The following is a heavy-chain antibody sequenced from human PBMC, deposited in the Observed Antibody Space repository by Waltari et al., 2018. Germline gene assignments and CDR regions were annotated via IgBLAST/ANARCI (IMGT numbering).Heavy chain of an antibody. CDR2: FDRGDGQT. Sequence: VQVVQSGAEARKPGASVKVSCKGPAYTLGGFSIHSVRQPRGKGLEWIGRFDRGDGQTASTQTFLGRVTMTEDTSTDTAYMELSSLRSEDTAVYFCHLVGRNIVLAGGSPSYYSYMDVWGRGTSVTVSS. CDR1: AYTLGGFS. V-gene: IGHV1-24*01. CDR3: HLVGRNIVLAGGSPSYYSYMDV. J-gene: IGHJ6*03. D-gene: IGHD2-15*01.